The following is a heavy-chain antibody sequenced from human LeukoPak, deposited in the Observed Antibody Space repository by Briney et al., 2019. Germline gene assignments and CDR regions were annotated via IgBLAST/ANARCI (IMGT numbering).Heavy chain of an antibody. V-gene: IGHV3-53*01. J-gene: IGHJ4*02. CDR2: LYSGGST. Sequence: PGGSLRLSCAASGFTVSRNYMSWVRQAPGKGLEWVSVLYSGGSTNYADSVKGRFTISRDNSKNTLYLQMNSLRAEDTAVYYCAKDARIAAADDYWGQGTLVTVSS. CDR1: GFTVSRNY. D-gene: IGHD6-13*01. CDR3: AKDARIAAADDY.